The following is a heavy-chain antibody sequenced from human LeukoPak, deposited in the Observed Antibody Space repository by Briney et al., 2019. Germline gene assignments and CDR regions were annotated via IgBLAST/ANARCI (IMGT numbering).Heavy chain of an antibody. V-gene: IGHV1-46*01. CDR1: GYTFTSYY. J-gene: IGHJ4*02. D-gene: IGHD3-16*01. Sequence: ASVKVSCKASGYTFTSYYMHWVRQAPGQGLEWMGIINPSGGSTSYAQKFQGRVTMTRDMSTSTAYMELSSLRSEDTAVYYCAAIGEEVDYWGQGTLVTVSS. CDR2: INPSGGST. CDR3: AAIGEEVDY.